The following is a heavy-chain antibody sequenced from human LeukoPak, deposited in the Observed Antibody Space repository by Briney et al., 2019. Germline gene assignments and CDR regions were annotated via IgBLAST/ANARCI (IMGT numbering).Heavy chain of an antibody. D-gene: IGHD3-10*01. CDR1: GGSISSGGYS. V-gene: IGHV4-30-2*01. Sequence: SQTLSLTCAVSGGSISSGGYSWSWIRQPPGKGLEWIGYIYHSGSTYHNPSLKSRVTISVDRSKNQFSLKLSSVTAADTAVYYCARGLFYYGSGSYYGAFGIWGQGTMVTVSS. J-gene: IGHJ3*02. CDR3: ARGLFYYGSGSYYGAFGI. CDR2: IYHSGST.